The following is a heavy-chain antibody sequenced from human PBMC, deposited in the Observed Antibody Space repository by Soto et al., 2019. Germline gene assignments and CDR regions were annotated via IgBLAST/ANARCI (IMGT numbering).Heavy chain of an antibody. D-gene: IGHD2-21*02. J-gene: IGHJ6*02. V-gene: IGHV1-69*01. CDR1: GGTFSSYA. Sequence: QVQLVQSGAEVKKPGSSVKVSCKASGGTFSSYAISWVRQAPGQGLEWMGGIIPIFGTANYAQKFQGRVTITADESTSTAYMELSSLRSEDTAVYYCARDLPHCGGDRYDPYMDVWGQGTTVTVSS. CDR3: ARDLPHCGGDRYDPYMDV. CDR2: IIPIFGTA.